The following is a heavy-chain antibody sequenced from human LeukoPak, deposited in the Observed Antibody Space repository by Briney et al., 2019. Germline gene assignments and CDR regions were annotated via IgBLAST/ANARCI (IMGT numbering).Heavy chain of an antibody. J-gene: IGHJ4*02. CDR1: GGSISSYY. V-gene: IGHV4-59*01. CDR3: ARVSLVRGAPDYYFDY. CDR2: IYYSGST. D-gene: IGHD3-10*01. Sequence: SESLSLTCTVSGGSISSYYWSWIRQPPGKGLEWIGYIYYSGSTNYNPSLKSRVTISVDTSKNQFSLKLSSVTAADTAVYYCARVSLVRGAPDYYFDYWGQGTLVTVSS.